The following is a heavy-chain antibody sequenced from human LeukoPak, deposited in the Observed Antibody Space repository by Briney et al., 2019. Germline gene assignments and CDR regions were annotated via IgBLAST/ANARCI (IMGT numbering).Heavy chain of an antibody. V-gene: IGHV4-31*03. CDR2: IYYSGST. J-gene: IGHJ4*02. CDR1: GGSIISGGYC. CDR3: ARASFYSAEGYCSSTSCYALDY. D-gene: IGHD2-2*01. Sequence: SDTHSLTCTVSGGSIISGGYCWSWLRQYPGKGLEWIGYIYYSGSTHYNPSLKSRLIMSVDTSKNQFSLKLRSVTAADAAVYYCARASFYSAEGYCSSTSCYALDYWGQGTLVTVSS.